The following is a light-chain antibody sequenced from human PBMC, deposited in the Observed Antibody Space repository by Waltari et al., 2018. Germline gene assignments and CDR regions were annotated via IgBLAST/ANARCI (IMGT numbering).Light chain of an antibody. V-gene: IGLV1-40*01. CDR2: GNI. CDR3: QSYDSSLV. J-gene: IGLJ2*01. Sequence: QSVLTQPPSVSGAPGQRVTISCTASSSTIGAGYGVHWYQQLPGTAPKLLLYGNINRPSGVPDRFAGAKSGTSASLAITGLQAEDEADYYCQSYDSSLVFGGGTKLTVL. CDR1: SSTIGAGYG.